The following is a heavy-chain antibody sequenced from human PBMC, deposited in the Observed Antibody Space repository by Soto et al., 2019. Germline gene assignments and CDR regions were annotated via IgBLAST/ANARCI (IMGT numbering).Heavy chain of an antibody. CDR3: ASRDPGTSVDY. V-gene: IGHV4-4*02. Sequence: SETLSLTCAVSGGSFTSNNWWTWVRQPPGQGLEWIGEIYRTGSTNYNPSLKSRVTISLDKSANQFSLKVTSPTDADTAVYYCASRDPGTSVDYWGKGTLVTVSS. CDR1: GGSFTSNNW. CDR2: IYRTGST. J-gene: IGHJ4*02. D-gene: IGHD1-7*01.